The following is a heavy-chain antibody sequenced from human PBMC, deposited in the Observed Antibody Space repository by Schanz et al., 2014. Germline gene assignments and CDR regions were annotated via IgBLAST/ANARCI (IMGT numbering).Heavy chain of an antibody. D-gene: IGHD6-13*01. CDR2: IASGGSHT. CDR1: GITFSDYA. V-gene: IGHV3-23*01. J-gene: IGHJ6*02. CDR3: AKEFSSSWWYGMDV. Sequence: EVQLLESGGALEQPGGSLRLSCAASGITFSDYAMSWVRQAPGKGLEWVSTIASGGSHTFYADSVTGRFTISRDNSKNTLYLRMNSLRAEDTAVYYCAKEFSSSWWYGMDVWGQGTTVTVSS.